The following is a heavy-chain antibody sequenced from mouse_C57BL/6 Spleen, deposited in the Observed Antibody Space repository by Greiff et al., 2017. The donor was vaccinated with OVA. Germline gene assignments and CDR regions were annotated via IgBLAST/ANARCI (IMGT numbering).Heavy chain of an antibody. D-gene: IGHD1-1*01. J-gene: IGHJ4*01. V-gene: IGHV5-9*01. CDR3: ARRGLLRSYYYAMDY. CDR2: ISGGGGNT. Sequence: EVQGVESGGGLVKPGGSLKLSCAASGFTFSSYTMSWVRQTPEKRLEWVATISGGGGNTYYPDSVKGRFTISRDNAKNTLYLQMSSLRSEDTALYYCARRGLLRSYYYAMDYWGQGTSVTVSS. CDR1: GFTFSSYT.